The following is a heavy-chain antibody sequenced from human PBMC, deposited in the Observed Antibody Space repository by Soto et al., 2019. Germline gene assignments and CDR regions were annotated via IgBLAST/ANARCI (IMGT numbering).Heavy chain of an antibody. V-gene: IGHV3-30*18. CDR2: ISYDGSNK. CDR3: AKDLDDDSSGYYH. Sequence: GGSLRLSCAASGFTFSSYGMHWVRQAPGKGLEWVAVISYDGSNKYYADSVKGRFTISRDNSKNTLYLQMNSLRAEDTAVYYCAKDLDDDSSGYYHWGQGTLVTVSS. D-gene: IGHD3-22*01. J-gene: IGHJ5*02. CDR1: GFTFSSYG.